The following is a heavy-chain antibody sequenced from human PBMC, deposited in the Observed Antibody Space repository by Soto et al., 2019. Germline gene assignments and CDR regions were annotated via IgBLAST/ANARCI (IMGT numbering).Heavy chain of an antibody. D-gene: IGHD3-9*01. CDR1: GYSFTSYW. J-gene: IGHJ6*02. CDR2: IYPGDSDT. V-gene: IGHV5-51*01. CDR3: ARLNYDILTGPNRYYYYYGMDV. Sequence: GESLKISCKGSGYSFTSYWIGWVRQMPGKGLEWMGIIYPGDSDTRYSPSFQGQVTISADKSISTAYLQWSSLKASDTAMYYCARLNYDILTGPNRYYYYYGMDVWGQGTTVTVSS.